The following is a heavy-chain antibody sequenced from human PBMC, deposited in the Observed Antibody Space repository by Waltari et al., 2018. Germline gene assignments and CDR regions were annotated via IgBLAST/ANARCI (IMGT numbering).Heavy chain of an antibody. J-gene: IGHJ6*02. V-gene: IGHV3-30-3*01. CDR1: GFTFSRYA. D-gene: IGHD2-15*01. CDR2: ISYEGSNK. CDR3: ARVVVDQTENYYYYYGMDV. Sequence: QVQLVESGGGVVQPGRSLRLSCAASGFTFSRYAMHWVRQAPGKGLEWVAVISYEGSNKYYADAVKGRFTISRDNSKNTLYLAMNSLGAEDTAVYYCARVVVDQTENYYYYYGMDVWGQGTTVTVSS.